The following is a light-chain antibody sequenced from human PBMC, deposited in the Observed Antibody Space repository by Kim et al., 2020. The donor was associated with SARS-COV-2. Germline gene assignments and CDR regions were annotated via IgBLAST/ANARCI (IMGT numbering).Light chain of an antibody. CDR1: HTVDTY. V-gene: IGKV3-11*01. CDR3: QHRNTWPRLT. J-gene: IGKJ4*01. Sequence: LSPGQRATLSCRASHTVDTYLAWYQQRPGRAPRLLIFDASTRAAGIPARFSGSGSGTDFTLTISSLEPEDFAFYYCQHRNTWPRLTFGGGTKLEI. CDR2: DAS.